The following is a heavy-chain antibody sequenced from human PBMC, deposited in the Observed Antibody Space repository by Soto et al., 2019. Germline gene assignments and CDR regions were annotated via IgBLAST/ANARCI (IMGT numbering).Heavy chain of an antibody. Sequence: QVQLVQSGAEVKKPGASVKVSCKASGYFFASYSMHWVRQAPGQGLEWMGMINPSVGSTSYVEKFQGRVPMTRDTSTSTVYMELSGLRFEDTAVDYCAGESAGRDEFQSSGAFDYWGQGTLVTVSS. CDR1: GYFFASYS. J-gene: IGHJ4*02. D-gene: IGHD2-15*01. CDR2: INPSVGST. CDR3: AGESAGRDEFQSSGAFDY. V-gene: IGHV1-46*01.